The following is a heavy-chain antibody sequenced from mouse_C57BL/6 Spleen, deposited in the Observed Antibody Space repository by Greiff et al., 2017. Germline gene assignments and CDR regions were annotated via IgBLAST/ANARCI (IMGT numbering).Heavy chain of an antibody. V-gene: IGHV5-9-1*02. CDR3: TREEGYSFAY. J-gene: IGHJ3*01. D-gene: IGHD2-3*01. Sequence: EVKVVESGEGLVKPGGSLKLSCAASGFTFSSYAMSWVRQTPEKRLEWVAYISSGGDYIYYADTVKGRFTISRDNARNTLYLQMSSLKSEDTAMYYCTREEGYSFAYWGQGTLVTVSA. CDR2: ISSGGDYI. CDR1: GFTFSSYA.